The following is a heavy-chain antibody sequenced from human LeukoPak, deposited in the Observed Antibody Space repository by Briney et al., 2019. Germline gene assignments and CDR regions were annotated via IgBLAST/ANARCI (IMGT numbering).Heavy chain of an antibody. J-gene: IGHJ4*02. CDR2: IYYSGSI. D-gene: IGHD4-17*01. Sequence: PSETLSLTCSVSAASISNGDYYWSWLRQPPGKGLEWIGYIYYSGSIYFNPSLKSRVTMSMDTSKNQFSLKLTSVTAADTAVYYCARSPTYGVPGPVEFDYWGQGTLVTVSS. V-gene: IGHV4-30-4*08. CDR1: AASISNGDYY. CDR3: ARSPTYGVPGPVEFDY.